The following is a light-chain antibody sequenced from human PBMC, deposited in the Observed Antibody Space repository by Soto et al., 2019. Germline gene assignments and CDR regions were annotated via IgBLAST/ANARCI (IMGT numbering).Light chain of an antibody. J-gene: IGKJ1*01. CDR1: QSVSSNY. Sequence: EIVLTQSPGTLSLSPGERATLSCRASQSVSSNYLAWYQQKPGQAPRPLIYGASSRATGIPDRFSGSGAGTDFTLTISRLEPEDFAVYYCQQYGSSPWTFGRGTKLEIK. V-gene: IGKV3-20*01. CDR3: QQYGSSPWT. CDR2: GAS.